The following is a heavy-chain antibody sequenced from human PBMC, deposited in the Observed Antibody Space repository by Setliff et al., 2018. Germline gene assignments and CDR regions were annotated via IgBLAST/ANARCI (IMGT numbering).Heavy chain of an antibody. D-gene: IGHD5-18*01. CDR2: ISGYNGNT. Sequence: ASVKVSCKTSGYTFISYGLSWMRQAPGQGLEWMGWISGYNGNTEYAQNLQGRVTMTMDTSTSTAYMELRSLTSDDTAVYYCARSISDSYGYGARYLNWFDPWGQGTLVTVSS. V-gene: IGHV1-18*01. J-gene: IGHJ5*02. CDR1: GYTFISYG. CDR3: ARSISDSYGYGARYLNWFDP.